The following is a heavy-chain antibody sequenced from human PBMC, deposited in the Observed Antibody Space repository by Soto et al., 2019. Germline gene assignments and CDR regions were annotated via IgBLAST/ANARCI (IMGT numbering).Heavy chain of an antibody. J-gene: IGHJ6*02. CDR1: CIPICSYY. V-gene: IGHV4-59*01. Sequence: SETLSLTFTVFCIPICSYYWSWIRQPPGKGLEWIGYIYYTGSTNYNPSLKSRVTISVDTSKNQFSPKLSSVTAADTAVHYCARVGGLSYFYYGMDVWGQGTTVTVSS. CDR2: IYYTGST. CDR3: ARVGGLSYFYYGMDV. D-gene: IGHD3-16*01.